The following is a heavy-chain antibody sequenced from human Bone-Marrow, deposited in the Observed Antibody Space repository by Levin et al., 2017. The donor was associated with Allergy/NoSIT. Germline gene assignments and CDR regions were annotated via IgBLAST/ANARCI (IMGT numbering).Heavy chain of an antibody. Sequence: PGGSLRLSCAASGFTFSTYYMHWVRQVPGKGLVWVSRINTDGSTTSYADSVKGRFTISRDNAKNTLYLQMNSLRAEDTAVYFCARDSIAAAGDYWGQGILVTVSS. CDR1: GFTFSTYY. CDR2: INTDGSTT. CDR3: ARDSIAAAGDY. J-gene: IGHJ4*02. V-gene: IGHV3-74*01. D-gene: IGHD6-13*01.